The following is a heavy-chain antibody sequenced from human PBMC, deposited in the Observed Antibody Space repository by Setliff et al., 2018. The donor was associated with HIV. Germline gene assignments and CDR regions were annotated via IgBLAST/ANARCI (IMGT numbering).Heavy chain of an antibody. CDR2: IIPIFGAA. CDR1: GGTFSSYA. J-gene: IGHJ3*02. Sequence: SVKVSCKASGGTFSSYAISWVRQAPGQGLEWMGGIIPIFGAANYAQKFQGRVTITADESTSTAYMELSSLRSEDTAVYYCAREGAPITLRFVGRDRRAFDIWGQGTMVTVSS. CDR3: AREGAPITLRFVGRDRRAFDI. V-gene: IGHV1-69*13. D-gene: IGHD3-3*01.